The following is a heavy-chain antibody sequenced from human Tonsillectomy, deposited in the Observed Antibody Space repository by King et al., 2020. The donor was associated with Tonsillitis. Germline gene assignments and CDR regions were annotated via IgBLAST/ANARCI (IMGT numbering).Heavy chain of an antibody. Sequence: DVQLVESGAEVKKPGESLRISCKGSGYSFTSYWISWVRQMPGKGLEWMGRIDPSDSYTNYSPSFQGHVTISADKSISTAYLQWSSLKASDTAMYYCARSGIAARSDYYYGMDVWGQGTTVTVSS. CDR1: GYSFTSYW. CDR3: ARSGIAARSDYYYGMDV. D-gene: IGHD6-6*01. J-gene: IGHJ6*02. CDR2: IDPSDSYT. V-gene: IGHV5-10-1*03.